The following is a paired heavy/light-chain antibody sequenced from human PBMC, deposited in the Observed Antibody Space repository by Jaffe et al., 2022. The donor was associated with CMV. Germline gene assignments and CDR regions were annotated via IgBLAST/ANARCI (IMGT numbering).Heavy chain of an antibody. V-gene: IGHV3-23*04. CDR1: GFTFNKYA. CDR3: AKSQHLVSSWFDP. J-gene: IGHJ5*02. CDR2: ISGSGADT. Sequence: EVQLAESGGGLVQPGGSLRLSCTASGFTFNKYAMGWVRQAPGKGLEWVSIISGSGADTNYADSVRGRFSVSRDNSKNTLFLQMNSLRPEDTAVYYCAKSQHLVSSWFDPWGQGTLVTVSS. D-gene: IGHD6-13*01.
Light chain of an antibody. CDR2: YDN. CDR3: QVWDGDSDHPQGV. Sequence: SYELTQPPSVSVAPGKTARITCGGNNIGSKSVHWYQQKPGQVPVLVIFYDNDRPSGIPERFSGSNSGNTATLTISRVEAGDEADYYCQVWDGDSDHPQGVFGTGTKVTVL. J-gene: IGLJ1*01. V-gene: IGLV3-21*04. CDR1: NIGSKS.